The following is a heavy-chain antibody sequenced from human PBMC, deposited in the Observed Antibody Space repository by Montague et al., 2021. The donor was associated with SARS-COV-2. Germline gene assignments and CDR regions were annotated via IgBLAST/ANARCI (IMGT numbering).Heavy chain of an antibody. J-gene: IGHJ4*02. CDR1: DGSFSDYS. CDR3: ARGRQHINMVVVVVTGREYYFDF. CDR2: INHRGST. Sequence: SETLSLTCAVYDGSFSDYSWTWISQPPGKGLEWIWEINHRGSTNYNPSLKSRVTISVETSKNQFSLKMTSVTAADTAVYYCARGRQHINMVVVVVTGREYYFDFWGQGTLVAVSS. D-gene: IGHD3-22*01. V-gene: IGHV4-34*01.